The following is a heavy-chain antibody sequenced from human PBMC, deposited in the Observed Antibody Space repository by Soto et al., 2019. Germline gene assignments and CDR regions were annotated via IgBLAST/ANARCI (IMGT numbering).Heavy chain of an antibody. D-gene: IGHD3-16*02. CDR1: GFSLSTSGVG. V-gene: IGHV2-5*02. J-gene: IGHJ5*02. CDR2: IYWDDDK. CDR3: AHRLLRLGALSLGWFDP. Sequence: QITLKESGPTLVKPTQTLTLTCTFSGFSLSTSGVGVGWIRQPPGKALEWLALIYWDDDKRYSPSLKSRLTITKDTSKNQVVLTMTNMDPVDTATYYCAHRLLRLGALSLGWFDPWGQGTLVTVSS.